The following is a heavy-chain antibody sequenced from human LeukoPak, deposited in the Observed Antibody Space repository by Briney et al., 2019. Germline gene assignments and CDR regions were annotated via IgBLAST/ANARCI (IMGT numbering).Heavy chain of an antibody. Sequence: GASVKVSCKASGYTFTSYYMHWVRQAPGQGLEWMGIINPSGGSTSYAQKFQGRVTMTRDMSTSTVYMELSSLRAEDTAVYYCARSMYSSSWWSNYYYMDVWGKGTTVTVSS. CDR2: INPSGGST. V-gene: IGHV1-46*01. D-gene: IGHD6-13*01. CDR1: GYTFTSYY. J-gene: IGHJ6*03. CDR3: ARSMYSSSWWSNYYYMDV.